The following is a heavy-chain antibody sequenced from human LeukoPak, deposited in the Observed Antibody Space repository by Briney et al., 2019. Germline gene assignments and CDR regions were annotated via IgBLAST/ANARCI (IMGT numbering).Heavy chain of an antibody. Sequence: GGSLRLSCAASGFTFSSYGMHWVRQAPGKGLEWVAVISYDGGNQYYADSVQGRFTISRDNSKNTLFLQVNSLKTEDTAVYYCARDYTVVTPSGAFDIWGQGTMVTVSS. J-gene: IGHJ3*02. CDR2: ISYDGGNQ. CDR1: GFTFSSYG. V-gene: IGHV3-30*03. CDR3: ARDYTVVTPSGAFDI. D-gene: IGHD4-23*01.